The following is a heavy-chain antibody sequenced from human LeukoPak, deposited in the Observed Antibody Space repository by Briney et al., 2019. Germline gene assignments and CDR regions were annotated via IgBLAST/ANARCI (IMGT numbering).Heavy chain of an antibody. D-gene: IGHD6-13*01. CDR2: IYYSGST. V-gene: IGHV4-59*01. J-gene: IGHJ4*02. Sequence: PSETLSLTCAVYGGSFSGYYWSWIRQPPGKGLEWIGYIYYSGSTNYNPSLKSRVTISVDTSKNQFSLKLSSVTAADTAVYYCARARPLAAAGTTGGEIDYWGQGTLVTVSS. CDR3: ARARPLAAAGTTGGEIDY. CDR1: GGSFSGYY.